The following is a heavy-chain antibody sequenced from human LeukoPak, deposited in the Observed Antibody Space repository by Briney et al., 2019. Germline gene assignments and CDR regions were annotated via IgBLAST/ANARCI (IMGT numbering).Heavy chain of an antibody. CDR3: ARDYDFWSGSYYYYYYLDV. V-gene: IGHV3-9*01. D-gene: IGHD3-3*01. Sequence: GGSLRLPCAASGFTFDDYAMHWVRQAPGKGLEWVSGISWNSGSIGYADSVKGRFTISRDNAKNSLYLQMNSLRAEDTAVYYCARDYDFWSGSYYYYYYLDVWGKGTTVTVSS. J-gene: IGHJ6*03. CDR1: GFTFDDYA. CDR2: ISWNSGSI.